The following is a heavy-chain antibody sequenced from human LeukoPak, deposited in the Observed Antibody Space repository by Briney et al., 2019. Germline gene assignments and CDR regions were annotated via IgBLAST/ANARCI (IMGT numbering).Heavy chain of an antibody. CDR3: ARVYDFWSGYLGYYYYYMDV. D-gene: IGHD3-3*01. CDR2: INPSGGST. V-gene: IGHV1-46*01. Sequence: ASVKVSCKASGYTFTSYYMHWVRQAPGQGLERMGIINPSGGSTSYAQKFQGRVTMTRDTSISTAYMELSRLRSDDTAVYYCARVYDFWSGYLGYYYYYMDVWGKGTTVTVSS. J-gene: IGHJ6*03. CDR1: GYTFTSYY.